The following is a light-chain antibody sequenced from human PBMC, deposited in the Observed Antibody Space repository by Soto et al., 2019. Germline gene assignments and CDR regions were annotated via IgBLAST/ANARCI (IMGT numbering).Light chain of an antibody. J-gene: IGKJ1*01. V-gene: IGKV2-28*01. CDR2: LGS. Sequence: EIVMTQSPLSLPVTPGEPASISCRSSQSLLYSNGYSYLDWYLQKPGQSPQLLIYLGSYRASGVPDRFSGNGSGTDFTLKISRVEAEDVGIYFCMQALQTPWTFGQGTKVEIK. CDR1: QSLLYSNGYSY. CDR3: MQALQTPWT.